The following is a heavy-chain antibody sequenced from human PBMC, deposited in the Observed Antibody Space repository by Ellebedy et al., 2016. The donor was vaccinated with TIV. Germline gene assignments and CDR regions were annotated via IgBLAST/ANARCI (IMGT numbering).Heavy chain of an antibody. CDR3: ARSTQIAAPGGGSSMDV. Sequence: ASVKVSXKASGGTFSSYAISWVRQAPGQGLEWMGWISAYNGNTNYAQKLQGRVTMTTDTSTSTAYMELSSLRSEDTAVYYCARSTQIAAPGGGSSMDVWGQGTTVTVSS. CDR2: ISAYNGNT. CDR1: GGTFSSYA. J-gene: IGHJ6*02. V-gene: IGHV1-18*01. D-gene: IGHD6-13*01.